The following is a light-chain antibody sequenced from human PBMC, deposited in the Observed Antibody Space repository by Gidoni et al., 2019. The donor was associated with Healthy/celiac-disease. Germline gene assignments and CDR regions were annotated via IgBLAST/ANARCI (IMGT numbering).Light chain of an antibody. CDR3: QQYGSSPRFT. J-gene: IGKJ3*01. V-gene: IGKV3-20*01. CDR2: GAS. Sequence: EIVLTQSPGTLSLSPGESATLSCRASQSVSSSDLAWYQQKPGQAPRLLIYGASSRATGTPDRFSGSGSGTDFTLTISRLEPEDFAVYYCQQYGSSPRFTFGPXTKVDIK. CDR1: QSVSSSD.